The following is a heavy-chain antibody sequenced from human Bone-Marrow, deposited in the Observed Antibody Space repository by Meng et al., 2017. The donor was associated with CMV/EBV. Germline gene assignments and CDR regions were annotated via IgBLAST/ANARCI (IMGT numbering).Heavy chain of an antibody. J-gene: IGHJ6*02. CDR3: AKDQLPIYYYYGMDV. Sequence: GESLKISCAASGFTFDDYGMSWVRQAPGKGLEWVSGINWNGGSTGYADSVKGRFTISRDNAKNSLYLQMNSLRAEDTAVYYCAKDQLPIYYYYGMDVWGQGTMVTVSS. V-gene: IGHV3-20*04. CDR1: GFTFDDYG. D-gene: IGHD1-7*01. CDR2: INWNGGST.